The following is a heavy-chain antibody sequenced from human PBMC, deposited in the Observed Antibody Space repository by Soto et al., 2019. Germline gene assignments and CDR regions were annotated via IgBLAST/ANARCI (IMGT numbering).Heavy chain of an antibody. V-gene: IGHV3-53*01. D-gene: IGHD1-1*01. Sequence: DVQLVESGGGLIQRGESRRLSCAGFGLTISGKKYVAWVRQAPGKGLEWVSGLYDVDGSFYAYSVRGRFTTSSDSSKTTVYLQMNDLRPDDTAVYYCATWHEREHAYDVWGQGTTVTVSS. CDR1: GLTISGKKY. CDR3: ATWHEREHAYDV. CDR2: LYDVDGS. J-gene: IGHJ3*01.